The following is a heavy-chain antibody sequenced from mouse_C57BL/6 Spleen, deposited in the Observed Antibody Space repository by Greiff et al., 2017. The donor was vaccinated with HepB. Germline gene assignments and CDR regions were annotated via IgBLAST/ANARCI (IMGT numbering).Heavy chain of an antibody. CDR2: IYPGSGNT. CDR1: GYSFTSYY. CDR3: ARSGGNYDYYAMDY. D-gene: IGHD2-1*01. V-gene: IGHV1-66*01. J-gene: IGHJ4*01. Sequence: VKLVESGPELVKPGASVKISCKASGYSFTSYYIHWVKQRPGQGLEWIGWIYPGSGNTKYNEKFKGKATLTADTSSSTAYMQLSSLTSEDSAVYYCARSGGNYDYYAMDYWGQGTSVTVSS.